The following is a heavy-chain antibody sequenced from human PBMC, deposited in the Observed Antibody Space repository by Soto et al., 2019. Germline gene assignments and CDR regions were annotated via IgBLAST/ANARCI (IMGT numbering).Heavy chain of an antibody. CDR2: INAGNGNT. Sequence: ASVKVSCKASGYTFTSYAMHWVRQAPGQRLEWMGWINAGNGNTKYSQKFQGRVTITRDTSASTAYMELSSLRSEDTAVYYCAREKTVALEPERWSEPWGQETLVNVSS. V-gene: IGHV1-3*01. J-gene: IGHJ5*02. CDR1: GYTFTSYA. D-gene: IGHD6-19*01. CDR3: AREKTVALEPERWSEP.